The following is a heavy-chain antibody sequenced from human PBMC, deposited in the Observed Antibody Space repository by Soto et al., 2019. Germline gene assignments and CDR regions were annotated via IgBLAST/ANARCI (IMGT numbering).Heavy chain of an antibody. V-gene: IGHV1-69*06. D-gene: IGHD1-1*01. CDR2: IIPIFGTA. J-gene: IGHJ4*02. CDR1: GGTFSSYA. CDR3: ARDAELERAHFDY. Sequence: SVKVSCKASGGTFSSYAISWVRQAPEQGLEWMGGIIPIFGTANYAQKFQGRVTITADKSTSTAYMELSSLRSEDTAVYYCARDAELERAHFDYWGQGTLVTVSS.